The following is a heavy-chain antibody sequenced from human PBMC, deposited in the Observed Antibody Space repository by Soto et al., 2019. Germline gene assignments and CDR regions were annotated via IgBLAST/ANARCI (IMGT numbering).Heavy chain of an antibody. CDR3: ARIVGYCRNNDCSWTFDI. J-gene: IGHJ3*02. CDR1: GYSFISYW. Sequence: GESLKISCKTSGYSFISYWVAWVRQKPGKGLEWMGTFYPGDSTSTYSPSFQGQVTISVDKSISAAYLHLSSLKASDTAMYYCARIVGYCRNNDCSWTFDIWGQGTTVTVSS. V-gene: IGHV5-51*01. D-gene: IGHD2-2*03. CDR2: FYPGDSTS.